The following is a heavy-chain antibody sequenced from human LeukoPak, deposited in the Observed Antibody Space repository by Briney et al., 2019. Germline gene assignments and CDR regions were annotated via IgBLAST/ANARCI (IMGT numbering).Heavy chain of an antibody. CDR3: ARGGLIVADDAFDI. J-gene: IGHJ3*02. V-gene: IGHV1-69*13. CDR2: IIPIFGTA. CDR1: GCTFSSYA. D-gene: IGHD5-12*01. Sequence: SVNVSCKTSGCTFSSYAISWLRQAPGQGLEWMGGIIPIFGTANYAQKFQGRVTITADESTSTAYMALSSLRSEDAAVYYCARGGLIVADDAFDIWGQGTMVTVSS.